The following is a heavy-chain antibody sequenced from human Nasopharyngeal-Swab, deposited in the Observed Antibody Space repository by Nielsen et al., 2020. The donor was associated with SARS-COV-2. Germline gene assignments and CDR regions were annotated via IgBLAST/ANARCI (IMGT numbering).Heavy chain of an antibody. Sequence: SETLSLTCTVSGASISSSINYWGWIRQSPQKGLEWIGTVSYSGTANYNPSLNSRVTISVDTSKNQFSLKLISVTAADTAVYYCARDESGDYLGLPFDHWGRGTLVTVSS. CDR2: VSYSGTA. D-gene: IGHD4-17*01. J-gene: IGHJ4*02. CDR1: GASISSSINY. V-gene: IGHV4-39*07. CDR3: ARDESGDYLGLPFDH.